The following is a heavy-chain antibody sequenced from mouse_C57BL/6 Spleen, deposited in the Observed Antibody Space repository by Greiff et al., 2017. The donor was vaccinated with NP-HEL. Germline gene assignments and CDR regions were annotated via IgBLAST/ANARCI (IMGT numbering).Heavy chain of an antibody. J-gene: IGHJ4*01. V-gene: IGHV3-1*01. Sequence: EVQLQQSGPGMVKPSQSLSLTCTVTGYSITSGYDWHWIRHFPGNKLEWMGYISYSGSTNYNPSLKSRISITHDTSKNHFFLKLNSVTTEDTATYYCARGLFYAMDYWGQGTSVTVSS. CDR2: ISYSGST. CDR3: ARGLFYAMDY. CDR1: GYSITSGYD.